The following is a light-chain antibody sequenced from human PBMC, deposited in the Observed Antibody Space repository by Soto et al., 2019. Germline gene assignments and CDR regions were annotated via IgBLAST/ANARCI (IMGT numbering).Light chain of an antibody. CDR3: CSYTTSNTRQIV. J-gene: IGLJ1*01. CDR1: SSDVGVYNY. CDR2: DVS. V-gene: IGLV2-14*01. Sequence: QSVLTQPASVSGSPGQSSTISCTGTSSDVGVYNYVSWYQQHPGKAPKFMIYDVSNRPSGVSNRFSDSKSGNTASLTISGVQAEDEADYYCCSYTTSNTRQIVFGTGTKLTVL.